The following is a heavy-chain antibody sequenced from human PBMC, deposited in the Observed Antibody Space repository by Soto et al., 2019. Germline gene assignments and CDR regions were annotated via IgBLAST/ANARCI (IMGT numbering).Heavy chain of an antibody. D-gene: IGHD6-19*01. CDR1: GYTLTELS. CDR2: FDPEDGET. V-gene: IGHV1-24*01. CDR3: ATSGSGWYGGGTWFDP. J-gene: IGHJ5*02. Sequence: ASVKVSCKVSGYTLTELSMHWVRQAPGKGLEWMGGFDPEDGETIYAQKFQGRVTMTEDTSTDTAYMELSSLRSEDTAVYYCATSGSGWYGGGTWFDPWGQGTLVTVSS.